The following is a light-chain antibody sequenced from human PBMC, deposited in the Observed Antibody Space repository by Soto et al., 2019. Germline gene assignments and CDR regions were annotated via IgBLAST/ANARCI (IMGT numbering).Light chain of an antibody. CDR3: QNYNSYSQFT. Sequence: DVQMTQSPSSLSASVGDRVTITCRASQGISNYLAWYQQKPGKVSNLLIYGASTLQSGVPSRYSGSGSGTDFTLTISSLQPEDVATYYCQNYNSYSQFTFGPGTKVDIK. V-gene: IGKV1-27*01. CDR2: GAS. CDR1: QGISNY. J-gene: IGKJ3*01.